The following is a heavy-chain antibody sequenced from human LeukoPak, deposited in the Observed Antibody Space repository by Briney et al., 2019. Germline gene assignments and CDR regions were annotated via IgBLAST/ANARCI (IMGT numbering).Heavy chain of an antibody. D-gene: IGHD3-9*01. J-gene: IGHJ4*02. CDR2: ISSSSSYI. CDR3: ARGLSYYDILTGYYKPYDY. CDR1: GFTFSSYS. V-gene: IGHV3-21*01. Sequence: GGSLRLSCAASGFTFSSYSMNWVRQAPGKGLEWASSISSSSSYIYYADSVKGRFTISRDNAENSLYLQMNSLRAEDTAVYYCARGLSYYDILTGYYKPYDYWGQGALVTVSS.